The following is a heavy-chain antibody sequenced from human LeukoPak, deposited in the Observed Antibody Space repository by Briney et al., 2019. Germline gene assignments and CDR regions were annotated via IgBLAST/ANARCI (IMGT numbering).Heavy chain of an antibody. CDR1: GGSFSGYY. CDR2: INHGGST. V-gene: IGHV4-34*01. J-gene: IGHJ4*02. D-gene: IGHD4-17*01. Sequence: KPSETLSLTCAVYGGSFSGYYWSWIRQPPGKGLEWIGEINHGGSTNYNPSLKSRVTISVDTSKNQFSLKLSSVTAADTAVYYCARGDYGGSAYWGQGTLVTVSS. CDR3: ARGDYGGSAY.